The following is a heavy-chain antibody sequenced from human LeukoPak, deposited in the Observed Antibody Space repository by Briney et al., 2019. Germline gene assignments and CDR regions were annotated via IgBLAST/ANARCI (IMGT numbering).Heavy chain of an antibody. CDR1: GYTFTSYG. CDR2: ISAYNGNT. V-gene: IGHV1-18*01. D-gene: IGHD4-23*01. J-gene: IGHJ6*02. Sequence: ASVKASCKASGYTFTSYGISWVRQAPGQGLEWMGWISAYNGNTNYAQKFQGRVTITADESTSTAYMELSSLRSEDTAVYYCARGYGGNSEDYYYGMDVWGQGTTVTVSS. CDR3: ARGYGGNSEDYYYGMDV.